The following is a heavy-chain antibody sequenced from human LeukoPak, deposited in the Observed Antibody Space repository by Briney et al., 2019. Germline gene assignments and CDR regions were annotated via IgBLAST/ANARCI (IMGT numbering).Heavy chain of an antibody. J-gene: IGHJ4*02. V-gene: IGHV1-2*02. Sequence: GASVKVSCKASGYTFTGYYMHWVRQAPGQGLEWMGWINPNSGGTNYAQKFQGRVTMTRDTSISTAYMELSRLRSDDTAVYYCARDAPDWSHYSSYAYWGQGTLVTVSS. CDR1: GYTFTGYY. CDR2: INPNSGGT. CDR3: ARDAPDWSHYSSYAY. D-gene: IGHD3-9*01.